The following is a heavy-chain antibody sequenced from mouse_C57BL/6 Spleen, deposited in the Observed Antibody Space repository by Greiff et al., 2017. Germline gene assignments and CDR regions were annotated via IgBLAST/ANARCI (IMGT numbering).Heavy chain of an antibody. CDR1: GYTFTSYW. D-gene: IGHD2-3*01. J-gene: IGHJ4*01. CDR2: IDPSDSYT. V-gene: IGHV1-69*01. Sequence: QVQLKQPGAELVMPGASVKLSCKASGYTFTSYWMHWVKQRPGQGLEWIGEIDPSDSYTNYNQKFKGKSTLTVDKSSSTAYMQLSSLTSEDSAVYYCARRAFYDGYFMDYWGQGTSGTVSS. CDR3: ARRAFYDGYFMDY.